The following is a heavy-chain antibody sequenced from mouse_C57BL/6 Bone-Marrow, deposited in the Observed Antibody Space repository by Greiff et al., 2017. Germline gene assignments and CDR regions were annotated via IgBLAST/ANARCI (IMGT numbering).Heavy chain of an antibody. J-gene: IGHJ1*03. CDR2: ISSGGSYT. CDR3: ARRGDGRDWYFDV. V-gene: IGHV5-6*02. CDR1: GFTFSSYG. Sequence: EVKLVESGGDLVKPGGSLKLSCAASGFTFSSYGMSWVRQTPDKRLEWVATISSGGSYTYYPDSVTGRFTISRDNAKNTLYLQMSSLKSEDTAMYYCARRGDGRDWYFDVWGTGTTVTVSS.